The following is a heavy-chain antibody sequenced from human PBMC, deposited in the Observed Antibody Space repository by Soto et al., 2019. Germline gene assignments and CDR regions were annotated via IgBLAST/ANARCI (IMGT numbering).Heavy chain of an antibody. Sequence: SVTLSLTSTVAGGSISSYYWSWIRQPPGKGLEWIGYIYYSGSTNYNPSLKSRVTISVDTSKNQFSLKLSSVTAADTAVYYCARVAVRGVYYYGMDVWGQGTTVTVSS. D-gene: IGHD3-10*01. V-gene: IGHV4-59*01. CDR2: IYYSGST. J-gene: IGHJ6*02. CDR3: ARVAVRGVYYYGMDV. CDR1: GGSISSYY.